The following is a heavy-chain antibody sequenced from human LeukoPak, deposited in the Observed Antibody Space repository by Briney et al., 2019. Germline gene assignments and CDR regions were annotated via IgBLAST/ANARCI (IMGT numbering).Heavy chain of an antibody. CDR1: GGSISSYY. V-gene: IGHV4-59*08. CDR2: IYYSGST. Sequence: SETLSLTCTVSGGSISSYYWSWIRQPPGKGLEWIGYIYYSGSTNYNPSLKSRVTISVDTSKNQFSLKLSSVTAADTAVYYCARSPTYGDHAGYYFDYWGQGTLVTVSS. J-gene: IGHJ4*02. CDR3: ARSPTYGDHAGYYFDY. D-gene: IGHD4-17*01.